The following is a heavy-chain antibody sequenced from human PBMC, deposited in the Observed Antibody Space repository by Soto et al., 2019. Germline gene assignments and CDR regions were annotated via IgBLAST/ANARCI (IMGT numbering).Heavy chain of an antibody. CDR2: IYYSGST. D-gene: IGHD2-15*01. V-gene: IGHV4-39*01. J-gene: IGHJ4*02. Sequence: SETLSLTCTVSGGSISSSSYYWGWIRQPPGKGLEWIGSIYYSGSTYYNPSLKSRVTISVDTSKNQFSLKLSSVTAADTAVYYCARHRDCSGGSCYFFDYWGQGTLVTVSS. CDR1: GGSISSSSYY. CDR3: ARHRDCSGGSCYFFDY.